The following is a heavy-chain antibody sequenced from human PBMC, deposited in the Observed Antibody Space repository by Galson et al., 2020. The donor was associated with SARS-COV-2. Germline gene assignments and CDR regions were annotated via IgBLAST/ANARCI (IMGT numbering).Heavy chain of an antibody. Sequence: SETLSLTCTVSGGAISSSNFYWGWIRQPPGKGLEWIGSIYYSGSTYYNPSLKSRVTMSADTSKNQFSLRLSSVTAADTAVYYCARYDSITTWYQPLNWFDPWGPGTLVTVSS. V-gene: IGHV4-39*01. CDR3: ARYDSITTWYQPLNWFDP. D-gene: IGHD2-15*01. CDR1: GGAISSSNFY. CDR2: IYYSGST. J-gene: IGHJ5*02.